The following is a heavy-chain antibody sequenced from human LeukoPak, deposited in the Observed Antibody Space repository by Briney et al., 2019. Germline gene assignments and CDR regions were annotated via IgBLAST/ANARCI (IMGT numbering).Heavy chain of an antibody. CDR1: GGTFSSYA. V-gene: IGHV1-69*04. D-gene: IGHD5-24*01. Sequence: GASVKVSCKASGGTFSSYAISWVRQAPGQGLEWMGRIIPILGIANYAQKFQGRVTITADKSTSTAYMELSSLRSEDTAVYYCASSWGDGYNYGYFDYWGQGTLVTASS. CDR3: ASSWGDGYNYGYFDY. J-gene: IGHJ4*02. CDR2: IIPILGIA.